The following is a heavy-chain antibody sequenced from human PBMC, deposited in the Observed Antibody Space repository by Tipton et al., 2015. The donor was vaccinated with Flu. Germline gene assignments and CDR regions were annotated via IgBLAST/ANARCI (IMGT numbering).Heavy chain of an antibody. J-gene: IGHJ4*02. Sequence: TLSLTCTVSGGSISNYYWSWIRQPAGKGLEWIGRIYSSGSTNYNPSLKSRVTMSVNTSRNHFSLRQTSVTAADTAVFYCAKGPYSGDWYRFNYWGQGTLVTVSS. CDR2: IYSSGST. CDR3: AKGPYSGDWYRFNY. V-gene: IGHV4-4*07. D-gene: IGHD6-19*01. CDR1: GGSISNYY.